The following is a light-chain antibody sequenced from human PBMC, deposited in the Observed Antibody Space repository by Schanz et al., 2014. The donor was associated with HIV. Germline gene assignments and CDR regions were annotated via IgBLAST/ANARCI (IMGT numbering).Light chain of an antibody. Sequence: QSALTQPPSASGSPGQSVTISCTGTSSDVGGYNYVSWYQQHPGKAPKLMIYEVSERPSGVPDRFSGSKSGNTASLTISGLQAGDETEFYCSSYTSNNTVLFGGGTKLTVL. J-gene: IGLJ2*01. CDR3: SSYTSNNTVL. CDR2: EVS. CDR1: SSDVGGYNY. V-gene: IGLV2-8*01.